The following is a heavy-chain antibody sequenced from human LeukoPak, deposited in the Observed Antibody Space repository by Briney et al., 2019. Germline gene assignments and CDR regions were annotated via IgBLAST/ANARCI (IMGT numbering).Heavy chain of an antibody. J-gene: IGHJ4*02. CDR2: TRQDGSEK. V-gene: IGHV3-7*01. CDR1: GFTFSDYQ. Sequence: PGGSLRLSCAASGFTFSDYQMGWVRQAPGKGLEWVANTRQDGSEKYYADSVKGRFTISRGNAKNSLDLQMNSLRAEDTAVYYCARGSGWLDYWGQGTLVTVSS. D-gene: IGHD6-19*01. CDR3: ARGSGWLDY.